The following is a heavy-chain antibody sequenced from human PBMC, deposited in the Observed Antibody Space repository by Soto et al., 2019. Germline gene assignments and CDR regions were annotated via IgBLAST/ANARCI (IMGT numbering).Heavy chain of an antibody. Sequence: EMQLLESGGGLVQPGGSLKLSCAASGFTFSNYAMSWVRQAPGKGLEWVSTISGRGGNTYYADSVKGRFTISRDNSRNTLYLQMDSLRVEDSAVYSCATAGGSGGTCYRYYFDYWGQGALVTVSS. CDR3: ATAGGSGGTCYRYYFDY. CDR2: ISGRGGNT. J-gene: IGHJ4*02. V-gene: IGHV3-23*01. CDR1: GFTFSNYA. D-gene: IGHD2-15*01.